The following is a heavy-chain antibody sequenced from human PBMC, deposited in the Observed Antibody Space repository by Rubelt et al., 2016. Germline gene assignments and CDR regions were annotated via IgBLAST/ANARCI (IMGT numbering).Heavy chain of an antibody. CDR2: ISGSTTSI. D-gene: IGHD3-16*01. Sequence: QVQLQESGPGLVKSSETLSLTCTVSGYSISSGHYWGWIRQPPGKGLEWVSSISGSTTSIVYADSVKGRFTISRDNAKSSLYRQMNGLRVEDTAVYYCATGGGIDYWGQGTLVTVSS. V-gene: IGHV3-11*06. J-gene: IGHJ4*02. CDR1: GYSISSGH. CDR3: ATGGGIDY.